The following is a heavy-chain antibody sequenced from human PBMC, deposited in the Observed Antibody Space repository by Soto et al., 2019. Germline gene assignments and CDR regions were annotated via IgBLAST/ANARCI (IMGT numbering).Heavy chain of an antibody. Sequence: EVQLVESGGGLVKPGGSLRLSCAASGFTFSSYSMNWVRQAPGKGLEWVSSISSSSSYIYYADSVKGRFTISRDNAKNSLYLEKNSLRAEETAVYYCARDGPMTTVTTVDYWGQGTLVTVSS. CDR1: GFTFSSYS. CDR3: ARDGPMTTVTTVDY. D-gene: IGHD4-17*01. V-gene: IGHV3-21*01. J-gene: IGHJ4*02. CDR2: ISSSSSYI.